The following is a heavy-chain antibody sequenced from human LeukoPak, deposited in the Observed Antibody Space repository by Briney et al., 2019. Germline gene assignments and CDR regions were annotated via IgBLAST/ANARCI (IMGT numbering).Heavy chain of an antibody. D-gene: IGHD4-23*01. J-gene: IGHJ4*02. CDR2: INPSGGST. CDR1: GYIFTTYY. Sequence: ASVKVSCKASGYIFTTYYMHWVRRAPGQGLEWMGVINPSGGSTTYAQNFQGRVTMTRDASTSTVYMELSSLRSEDTAVYYCARGDHDAGGRELPIDYWGQGTLVTVSS. CDR3: ARGDHDAGGRELPIDY. V-gene: IGHV1-46*01.